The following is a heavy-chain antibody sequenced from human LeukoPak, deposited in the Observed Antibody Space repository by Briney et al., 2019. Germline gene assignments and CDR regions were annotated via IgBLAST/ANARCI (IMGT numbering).Heavy chain of an antibody. CDR2: ISDDESNK. D-gene: IGHD2-15*01. V-gene: IGHV3-30-3*01. Sequence: GGSLRLSCAASGFTFSGYAMHWVRQAPGKGLEWVADISDDESNKYYTDSVKGRFTISGDNSKNTLYLQMNSLRAEDSALYYCARAGLAATHYYYYGMDVWGQGTTVTVSS. CDR3: ARAGLAATHYYYYGMDV. CDR1: GFTFSGYA. J-gene: IGHJ6*02.